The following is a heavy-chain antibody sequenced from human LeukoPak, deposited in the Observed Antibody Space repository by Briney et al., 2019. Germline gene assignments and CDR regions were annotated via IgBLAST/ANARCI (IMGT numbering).Heavy chain of an antibody. CDR3: ARLKGDFDWLLIGDAFDI. J-gene: IGHJ3*02. Sequence: GESLKISCKGSGYSFTSYWIGWVRQMAGKGLEWMGIIYPGDSDTRYSPSFQGQVTTSADKSISTAYLQWSSLTASDTAMYYCARLKGDFDWLLIGDAFDIWGQGTMVTVSS. CDR1: GYSFTSYW. D-gene: IGHD3-9*01. V-gene: IGHV5-51*01. CDR2: IYPGDSDT.